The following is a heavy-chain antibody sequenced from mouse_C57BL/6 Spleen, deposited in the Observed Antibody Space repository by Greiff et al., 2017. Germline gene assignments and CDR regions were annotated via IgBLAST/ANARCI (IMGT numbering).Heavy chain of an antibody. CDR3: ARSGYDSAMDY. J-gene: IGHJ4*01. Sequence: QVQLQQSGAELVKPGASVKISCKASGYAFSSYWMNWVKPRPGKGLEWIGQIYPGDGDTNYTGKFKGKATLTADKSSSTAYMQLSSLTSEDSAVYFCARSGYDSAMDYWGQGTAVTVSS. V-gene: IGHV1-80*01. D-gene: IGHD2-4*01. CDR1: GYAFSSYW. CDR2: IYPGDGDT.